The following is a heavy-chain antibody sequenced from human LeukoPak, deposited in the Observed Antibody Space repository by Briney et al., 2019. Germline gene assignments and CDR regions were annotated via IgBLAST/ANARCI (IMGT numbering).Heavy chain of an antibody. CDR1: GDPISSYSNYK. Sequence: PSETLSLTCTVSGDPISSYSNYKWSWIRQPPGRGLEWIGYIYYHESTNYNPSLKSRVTFSVDTSKNQFSLKLSSVTAADTAVYYCAREYSAFDYWGQGTLVTVSS. J-gene: IGHJ4*02. CDR3: AREYSAFDY. D-gene: IGHD6-13*01. CDR2: IYYHEST. V-gene: IGHV4-61*01.